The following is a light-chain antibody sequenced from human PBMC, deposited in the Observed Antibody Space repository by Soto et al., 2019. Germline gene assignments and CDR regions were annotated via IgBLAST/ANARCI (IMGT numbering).Light chain of an antibody. J-gene: IGLJ2*01. V-gene: IGLV2-11*01. CDR1: SSDVGGYNY. CDR2: DVS. Sequence: QSALTQARSVSGSPGQSVTISCTGTSSDVGGYNYVSWYQQHPGKAPKLMIYDVSKRPSGVPDRFSGSKSGNTASLTISGLQAEDEADYYCCLYADSYTVVFGGGTKLTVL. CDR3: CLYADSYTVV.